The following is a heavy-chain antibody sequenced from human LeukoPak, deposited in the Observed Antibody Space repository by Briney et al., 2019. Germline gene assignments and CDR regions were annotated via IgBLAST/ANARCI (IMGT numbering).Heavy chain of an antibody. D-gene: IGHD3-16*02. V-gene: IGHV3-30-3*01. Sequence: GGSLRLSCAASAFTFSIYAMDWVRQAPGKGLEWVAAISYDGGNEYYADSVKGRFTISRDNSKNTLYLQMNSLRAEDTAVYYCARDVWGSYRYYYYGMDVWGQGTTVTVSS. CDR3: ARDVWGSYRYYYYGMDV. CDR1: AFTFSIYA. CDR2: ISYDGGNE. J-gene: IGHJ6*02.